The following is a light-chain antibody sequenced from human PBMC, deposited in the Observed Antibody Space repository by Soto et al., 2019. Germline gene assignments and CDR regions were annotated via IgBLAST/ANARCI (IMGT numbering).Light chain of an antibody. J-gene: IGKJ5*01. Sequence: DIQMTQAPSSLSASVGDRVTITCRASQSISIYLNWYQLKPGKAPNLLMYGASYLKSGVPTRFSGSCSGTEFTLTISSLQPEDFAIYYGQQTYTTPEITFGQGTRLEIK. CDR1: QSISIY. CDR2: GAS. V-gene: IGKV1-39*01. CDR3: QQTYTTPEIT.